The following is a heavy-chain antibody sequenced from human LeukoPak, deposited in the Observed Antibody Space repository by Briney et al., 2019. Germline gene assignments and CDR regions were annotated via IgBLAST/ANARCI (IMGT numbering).Heavy chain of an antibody. CDR3: AKPLTTLIVASLDV. V-gene: IGHV3-30*18. D-gene: IGHD1-1*01. CDR2: ISYDGTNN. Sequence: PGGSLRLSCAASGFTFSNYAMHWVRQAPGKGLEWVAVISYDGTNNYYAGSVKGRFTISRDNSKNTLYLQMNSLRAEDTAVYYCAKPLTTLIVASLDVWGQGTTVTVSS. CDR1: GFTFSNYA. J-gene: IGHJ6*02.